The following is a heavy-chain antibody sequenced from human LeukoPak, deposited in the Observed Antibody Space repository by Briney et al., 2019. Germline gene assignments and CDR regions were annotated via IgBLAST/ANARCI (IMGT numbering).Heavy chain of an antibody. Sequence: PETLSLTCTVSGGSITSYYWSWIRQPPGKGLEWIGYIYYSGSTNYNPSLKSRVTISVDTSKNQFSLKLSSVTAADTAVYYCARTTEGGYTYDYFYYYYMDVWGKGTTVTISS. CDR2: IYYSGST. D-gene: IGHD5-18*01. J-gene: IGHJ6*03. V-gene: IGHV4-59*01. CDR3: ARTTEGGYTYDYFYYYYMDV. CDR1: GGSITSYY.